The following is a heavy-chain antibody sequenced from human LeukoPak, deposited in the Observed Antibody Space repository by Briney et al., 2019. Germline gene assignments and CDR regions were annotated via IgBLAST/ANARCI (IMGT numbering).Heavy chain of an antibody. CDR3: AKDQGGNYYDYMDV. CDR1: GFTFSSYW. V-gene: IGHV3-7*01. Sequence: GGSLRLSCAASGFTFSSYWMSWVRQAPGKGLEWVANIKQDGSEKYYVDSVKGRFTISRDNAKNSLYLQMNSLRAEDTAVYYCAKDQGGNYYDYMDVWGKGTTVTVSS. CDR2: IKQDGSEK. D-gene: IGHD3-16*01. J-gene: IGHJ6*03.